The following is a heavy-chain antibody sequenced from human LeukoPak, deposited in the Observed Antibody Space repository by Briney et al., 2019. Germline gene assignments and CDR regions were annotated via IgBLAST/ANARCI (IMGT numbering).Heavy chain of an antibody. V-gene: IGHV3-23*01. Sequence: GGSLGLSCAASGFTFSSYAMSWVRQAPGKGLEWVSAISGSDGSTYYAGSVKGRFTISRDNSKDTLYLQMNSLRAEDTAVYYCAKGTGNYYYYGMDVWGQGTTVTVS. CDR1: GFTFSSYA. CDR2: ISGSDGST. D-gene: IGHD1-14*01. J-gene: IGHJ6*02. CDR3: AKGTGNYYYYGMDV.